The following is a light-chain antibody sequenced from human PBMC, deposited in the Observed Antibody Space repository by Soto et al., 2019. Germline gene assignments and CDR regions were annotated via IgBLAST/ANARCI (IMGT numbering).Light chain of an antibody. CDR3: QQYGSSPYT. J-gene: IGKJ2*01. Sequence: EIVLTQSPGTLSLSPGERATLSCRASQSVSSSYLAWYQQKPGQAPRLLIYDASSRATGIPDRFSGSGSGTDLTLPISRLEPEDFSVYFCQQYGSSPYTFGQGTKLQIK. CDR1: QSVSSSY. CDR2: DAS. V-gene: IGKV3-20*01.